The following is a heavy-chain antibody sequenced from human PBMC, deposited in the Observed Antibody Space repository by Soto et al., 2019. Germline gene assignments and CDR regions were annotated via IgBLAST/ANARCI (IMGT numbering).Heavy chain of an antibody. Sequence: ASVKVSCNASGYTFRSYGISWVRQAHGQGLELVGWISAYNGDTDYAPKFQESNTLTTEASTDTAYMELRSLRRDYTAVYYCACDWRRYYDISGLIWFYGGQGSLVSVSS. D-gene: IGHD3-22*01. CDR1: GYTFRSYG. CDR2: ISAYNGDT. CDR3: ACDWRRYYDISGLIWFY. V-gene: IGHV1-18*04. J-gene: IGHJ4*02.